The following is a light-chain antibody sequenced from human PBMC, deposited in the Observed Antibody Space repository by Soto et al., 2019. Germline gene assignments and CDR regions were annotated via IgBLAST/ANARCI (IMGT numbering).Light chain of an antibody. CDR1: QSISSY. J-gene: IGKJ5*01. Sequence: IRMTQSPSSPSASTGDRVTITCRASQSISSYLNWYQQKPGKAPKLLIYAASSLQSGVPSRFSGSGSGTDFTLTISSLQPEDFATYYCQQSYSTPITFGQGTRLEIK. V-gene: IGKV1-39*01. CDR3: QQSYSTPIT. CDR2: AAS.